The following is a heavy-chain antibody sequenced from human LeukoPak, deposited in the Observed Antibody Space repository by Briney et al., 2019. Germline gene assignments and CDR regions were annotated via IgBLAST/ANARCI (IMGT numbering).Heavy chain of an antibody. CDR1: GYTFTSYG. V-gene: IGHV1-18*01. Sequence: ASVKVSCKASGYTFTSYGISWVRQAPGQGLEWMGWISAYNGNTNYAQKLQGRVTMTTDTSTSTAYMELSSLRSEDTAVYYCARVVYSSSWYFYYYYMDVWGKGTTVTISS. CDR2: ISAYNGNT. J-gene: IGHJ6*03. CDR3: ARVVYSSSWYFYYYYMDV. D-gene: IGHD6-13*01.